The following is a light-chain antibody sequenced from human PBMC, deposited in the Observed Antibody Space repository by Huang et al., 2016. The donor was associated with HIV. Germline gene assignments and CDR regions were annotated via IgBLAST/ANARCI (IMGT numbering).Light chain of an antibody. V-gene: IGKV1-9*01. Sequence: IQLTQSPSSLSASVGDRVTITCRAREGISSYLAWYQQKSWKAHKFMIYAASTLQSGVPSRFSGSGSGTDFTLTISSLQPEDFATYYCQQLNDYPWTFGQGTKVEIK. CDR1: EGISSY. CDR2: AAS. J-gene: IGKJ1*01. CDR3: QQLNDYPWT.